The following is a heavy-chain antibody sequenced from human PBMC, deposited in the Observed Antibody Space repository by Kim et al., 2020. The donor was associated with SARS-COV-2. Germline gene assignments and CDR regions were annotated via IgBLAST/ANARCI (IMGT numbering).Heavy chain of an antibody. Sequence: ASVKVSCKASGYTFTSYAMHWVRQAPGQRLEWMGWINAGNGNTKYSQKFQGRVTITRDTSASTAYMELSSLRSEDTAVYYCARSTTYYYGSATGDYWGQGTLVTVSS. V-gene: IGHV1-3*01. CDR2: INAGNGNT. D-gene: IGHD3-10*01. J-gene: IGHJ4*02. CDR3: ARSTTYYYGSATGDY. CDR1: GYTFTSYA.